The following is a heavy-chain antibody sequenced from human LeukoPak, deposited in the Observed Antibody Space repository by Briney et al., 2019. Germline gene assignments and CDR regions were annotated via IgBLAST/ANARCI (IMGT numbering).Heavy chain of an antibody. J-gene: IGHJ4*02. V-gene: IGHV4-61*02. Sequence: SQTLSLTCTVSGGSISSGSYFWSWIRQPAGKGLEWIGRIYTSGSTNYNPSLKSRVTISVDTSKNQFSLELRSLAAADTAVYHCARAPIVPGYGVGGYFDYWGQGTLVTVSS. CDR1: GGSISSGSYF. D-gene: IGHD3-9*01. CDR3: ARAPIVPGYGVGGYFDY. CDR2: IYTSGST.